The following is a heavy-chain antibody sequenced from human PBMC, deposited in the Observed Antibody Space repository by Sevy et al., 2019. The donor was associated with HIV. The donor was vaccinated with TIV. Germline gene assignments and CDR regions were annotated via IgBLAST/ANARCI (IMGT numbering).Heavy chain of an antibody. CDR1: GFSISYYG. J-gene: IGHJ6*02. Sequence: GGSLRLSCIGSGFSISYYGIHWVRQSPGKGLDWVALISHDGINEYYADSVKGRLTISRDNSKNTVYLEMNSLRNEDTAIYFCANAYSGSYSHSYLYALDVWGQGTTVTVSS. D-gene: IGHD1-26*01. CDR3: ANAYSGSYSHSYLYALDV. CDR2: ISHDGINE. V-gene: IGHV3-30*18.